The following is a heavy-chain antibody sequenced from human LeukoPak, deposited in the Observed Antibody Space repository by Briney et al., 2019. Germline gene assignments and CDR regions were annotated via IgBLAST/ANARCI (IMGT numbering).Heavy chain of an antibody. CDR1: GFTFNNFG. Sequence: EASVKVSCKVSGFTFNNFGVTWLRQAPGKGLEWVGWISEYNGKTDYAQKFQGRVTLTTDTSTSTAYMELRSLRSDDTAVYYCARRGPQLYDYWGQGTLVTASP. CDR3: ARRGPQLYDY. J-gene: IGHJ4*02. CDR2: ISEYNGKT. D-gene: IGHD1-1*01. V-gene: IGHV1-18*01.